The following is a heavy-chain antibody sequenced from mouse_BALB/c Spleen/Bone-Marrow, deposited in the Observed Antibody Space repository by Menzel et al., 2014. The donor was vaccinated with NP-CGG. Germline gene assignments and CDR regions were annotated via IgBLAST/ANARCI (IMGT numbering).Heavy chain of an antibody. CDR3: AKNGYDGGAWFAY. D-gene: IGHD2-2*01. CDR2: MWRGGNT. CDR1: GFSLTTYG. V-gene: IGHV2-5*01. Sequence: QVQLKQSGPGLVQPSQSLSITCTVSGFSLTTYGVNWIRQSPGKGLEWLGVMWRGGNTDYNATFMSRLTITKDNSKSQVFFKMNSLQADDTAIYYCAKNGYDGGAWFAYWGQGTLVTVSA. J-gene: IGHJ3*01.